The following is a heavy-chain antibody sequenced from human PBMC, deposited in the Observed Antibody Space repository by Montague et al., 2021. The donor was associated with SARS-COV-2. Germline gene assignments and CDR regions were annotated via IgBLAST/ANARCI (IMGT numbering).Heavy chain of an antibody. CDR1: GYSISSGYY. CDR2: IYHSGGT. CDR3: ARWYYGSGSYPH. V-gene: IGHV4-38-2*01. D-gene: IGHD3-10*01. Sequence: SETLSLTCSVSGYSISSGYYWGWIRQPPGKGLEWIGNIYHSGGTYYSPSLKSRVTVSVDTPKNRFSLRLSSVTAADTAVYYCARWYYGSGSYPHWGQGTLVTVSS. J-gene: IGHJ4*02.